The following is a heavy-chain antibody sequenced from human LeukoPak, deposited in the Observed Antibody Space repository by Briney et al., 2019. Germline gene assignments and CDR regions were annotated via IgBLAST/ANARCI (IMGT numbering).Heavy chain of an antibody. CDR3: ARGRLAKQQLVLFDY. V-gene: IGHV3-7*01. D-gene: IGHD6-13*01. CDR2: IKQDGSEK. J-gene: IGHJ4*02. CDR1: GFTFSSYW. Sequence: GGSLRLSCAASGFTFSSYWMSWVSQAPGKGLEWVANIKQDGSEKFYVDSVKGRFTISRDNAKNSLYLQMNSLRAEDTAVYYCARGRLAKQQLVLFDYWGQGTLVTVSS.